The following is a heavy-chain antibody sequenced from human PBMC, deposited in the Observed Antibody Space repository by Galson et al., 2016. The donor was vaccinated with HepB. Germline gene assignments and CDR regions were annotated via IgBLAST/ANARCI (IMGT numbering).Heavy chain of an antibody. CDR3: AKGGVWIQLWLSFDY. D-gene: IGHD5-18*01. J-gene: IGHJ4*02. CDR1: GFTFSIYS. CDR2: ISYDGNNK. Sequence: SLRLSCAASGFTFSIYSMHWVRQAPGKGLEWVAMISYDGNNKYYADSVKGRFTIPRDNSKNTLYLQMNSLRAEDTAVYYCAKGGVWIQLWLSFDYWGRGNLVTVSS. V-gene: IGHV3-30-3*01.